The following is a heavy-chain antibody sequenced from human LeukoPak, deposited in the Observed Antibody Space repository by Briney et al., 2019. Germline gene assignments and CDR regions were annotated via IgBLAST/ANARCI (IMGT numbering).Heavy chain of an antibody. J-gene: IGHJ4*02. V-gene: IGHV4-59*01. CDR1: GESISGFY. CDR3: ARDGSSTGYLDY. CDR2: IYYSGST. D-gene: IGHD3-9*01. Sequence: SETLSLTCTVSGESISGFYWTWIRQPPGKGLEWIGYIYYSGSTNYDPSLKSRVTISVDTSKNQSSLKLSSVTAADTAVYYCARDGSSTGYLDYWGQGTLVTVSS.